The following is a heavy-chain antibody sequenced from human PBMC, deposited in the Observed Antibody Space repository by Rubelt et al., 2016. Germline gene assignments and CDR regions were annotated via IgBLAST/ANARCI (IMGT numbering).Heavy chain of an antibody. CDR2: INSDGSTT. Sequence: EVQLVESGGGLVQPGGSLRLSCAASGFTFTDHYMDWVRQAPGKGLVWVSRINSDGSTTTYADSVKGRFTISRDNAKNTLYLQMNSLRAEGTAMYYCARDRTGDPLDYWGQGTLVTVSS. J-gene: IGHJ4*02. CDR1: GFTFTDHY. D-gene: IGHD7-27*01. V-gene: IGHV3-74*01. CDR3: ARDRTGDPLDY.